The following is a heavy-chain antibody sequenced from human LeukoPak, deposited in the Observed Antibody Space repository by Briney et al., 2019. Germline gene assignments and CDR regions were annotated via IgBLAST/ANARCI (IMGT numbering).Heavy chain of an antibody. V-gene: IGHV4-39*01. J-gene: IGHJ4*02. CDR2: IYYSGST. Sequence: PSETLSLTCTVSGGSISSSSYYWGWIRQPPGKGLEWIGRIYYSGSTYYNPSLKSRVTISVDTSKNQFSLKLSSVTAADTAVYYCARHCITMIVGSCTSDYWGQGTLVTVSS. D-gene: IGHD3-22*01. CDR3: ARHCITMIVGSCTSDY. CDR1: GGSISSSSYY.